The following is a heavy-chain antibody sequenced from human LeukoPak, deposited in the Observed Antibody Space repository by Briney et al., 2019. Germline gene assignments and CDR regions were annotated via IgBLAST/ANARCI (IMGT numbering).Heavy chain of an antibody. J-gene: IGHJ4*02. Sequence: GRSLRLSCAASGFTFSSYAMHWVRQAPGKGLEWVAVISYDGSNKYYADSVKGRFTIPRDNSKNTLYLQMNSLRAEDTAVYYCARESIVGATYLDYWGQGTLVTVSS. CDR2: ISYDGSNK. V-gene: IGHV3-30-3*01. D-gene: IGHD1-26*01. CDR1: GFTFSSYA. CDR3: ARESIVGATYLDY.